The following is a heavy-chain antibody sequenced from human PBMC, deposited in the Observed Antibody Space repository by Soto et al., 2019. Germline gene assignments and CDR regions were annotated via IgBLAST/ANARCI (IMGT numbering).Heavy chain of an antibody. V-gene: IGHV3-30*18. CDR3: VKERYAQLWLEDYGMDV. D-gene: IGHD5-18*01. CDR1: GFTFSSYG. Sequence: GGSLRLSCAASGFTFSSYGIHWVRQAPGKGLEWVALISYDGTDKYYADSVKGRFTISRDNSKNTLYLQMSSLGPEDTAVYYCVKERYAQLWLEDYGMDVWGQGTTVTSP. J-gene: IGHJ6*02. CDR2: ISYDGTDK.